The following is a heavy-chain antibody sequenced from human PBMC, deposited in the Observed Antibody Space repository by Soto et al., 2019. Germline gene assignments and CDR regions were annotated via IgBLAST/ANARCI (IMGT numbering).Heavy chain of an antibody. V-gene: IGHV6-1*01. J-gene: IGHJ5*02. CDR2: TYYRSKWYN. CDR3: ARAGYSSSVGYNWFDP. CDR1: GDSVSSNSAA. D-gene: IGHD6-6*01. Sequence: PSQTLSLTCAISGDSVSSNSAAWNWIRQSPSRGLEWLGRTYYRSKWYNDYAVSVKSRITINPDTSKNQFSLQLNSVTPEDTAVYYCARAGYSSSVGYNWFDPWGQGNLVTVSS.